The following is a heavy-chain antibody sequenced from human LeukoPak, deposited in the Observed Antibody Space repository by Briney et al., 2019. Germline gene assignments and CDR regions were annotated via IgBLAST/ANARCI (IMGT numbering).Heavy chain of an antibody. J-gene: IGHJ4*02. CDR2: ISYDGSNK. D-gene: IGHD3-22*01. CDR1: GFTFSSYA. Sequence: PGGSLRLSCAASGFTFSSYAIHWVRQAPGKGLEWVAFISYDGSNKKYADSVKGRFTISRDNSKNTLYLQMNSLRAEDTAVYYCARGSYYVSSNSYYERYYWGQGTLVTVSS. CDR3: ARGSYYVSSNSYYERYY. V-gene: IGHV3-30*04.